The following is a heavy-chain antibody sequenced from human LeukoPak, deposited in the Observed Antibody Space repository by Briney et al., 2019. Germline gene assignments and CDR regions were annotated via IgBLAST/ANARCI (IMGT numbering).Heavy chain of an antibody. Sequence: GASVKVSCKASGYTFTGYYMHWVRQAPGQGLEWMGWINPNSGGTNYAQKFQGRVTMTRDTSISTAYMELSGLRSDDTAVYYCARYTVVTQDEGNRVFWFDPWGQGTLVTVSS. CDR3: ARYTVVTQDEGNRVFWFDP. D-gene: IGHD4-23*01. J-gene: IGHJ5*02. V-gene: IGHV1-2*02. CDR2: INPNSGGT. CDR1: GYTFTGYY.